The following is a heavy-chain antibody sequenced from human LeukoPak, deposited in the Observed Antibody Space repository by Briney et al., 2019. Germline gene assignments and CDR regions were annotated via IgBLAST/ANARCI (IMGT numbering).Heavy chain of an antibody. CDR2: VWYDGSKK. CDR1: GFTFSSYG. CDR3: ARVYRSGNSCYGPFDY. V-gene: IGHV3-33*01. D-gene: IGHD2-15*01. Sequence: PGGSLRLSCAASGFTFSSYGMHWVRQAPGKGLEWVAIVWYDGSKKYYADSVKGRFTISRDNSKNTLYLQMNSLRAEDTAVYYCARVYRSGNSCYGPFDYWGQGVLVTVSS. J-gene: IGHJ4*02.